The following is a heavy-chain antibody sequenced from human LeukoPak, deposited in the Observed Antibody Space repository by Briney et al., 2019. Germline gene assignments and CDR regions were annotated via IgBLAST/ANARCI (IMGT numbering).Heavy chain of an antibody. CDR2: ISGSSGRT. CDR3: AKFIVGATGGWDY. CDR1: GFTFSSYA. V-gene: IGHV3-23*01. Sequence: GGSLRLSCAASGFTFSSYAMSWVRQAPGKGLEWVSAISGSSGRTNYADSVKGRFTMSRDNSKNTLYLQMNSLRAEDTAVYYCAKFIVGATGGWDYWGQGTLVTVSS. D-gene: IGHD1-26*01. J-gene: IGHJ4*02.